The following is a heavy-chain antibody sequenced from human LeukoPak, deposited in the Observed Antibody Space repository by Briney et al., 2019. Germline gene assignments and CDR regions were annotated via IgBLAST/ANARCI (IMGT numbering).Heavy chain of an antibody. Sequence: SETLSLTCAVYGGSFFDYYWSWIRQPPGKGLEWIGEINHSESINYNPSLKGRVTMSVATSKNPFSLKLTSMTAADTAMYYCARGRVVGDYVIDSWGQGTLVTVSS. J-gene: IGHJ4*02. V-gene: IGHV4-34*01. CDR1: GGSFFDYY. CDR3: ARGRVVGDYVIDS. CDR2: INHSESI. D-gene: IGHD4-17*01.